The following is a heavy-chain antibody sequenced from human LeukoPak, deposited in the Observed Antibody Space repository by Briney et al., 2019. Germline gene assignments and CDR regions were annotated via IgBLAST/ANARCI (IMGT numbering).Heavy chain of an antibody. V-gene: IGHV7-4-1*02. D-gene: IGHD3-10*01. CDR1: GYTFTSYA. CDR3: ARDKGGVWFGELLFDY. Sequence: GASVKVSCKASGYTFTSYAMNWVRQAPGQGLEWMGWINTNTGNPTYAQGFTGRFVFSLDTSVSTAYLQISSLKAGDTAVYYCARDKGGVWFGELLFDYWGQGTLVTVSS. J-gene: IGHJ4*02. CDR2: INTNTGNP.